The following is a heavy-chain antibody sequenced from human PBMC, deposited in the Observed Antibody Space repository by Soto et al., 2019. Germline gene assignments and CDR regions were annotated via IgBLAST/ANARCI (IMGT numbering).Heavy chain of an antibody. Sequence: GGPLRLSCAASAVAFSSYGMRLVSQVPGKGLEWVANINQDGGDKYYMDSVKGRFTISRDNAKNSLYLHMNSLRVEDTAVYYCATIAIQPTFDYWGQGTLVTVSS. D-gene: IGHD3-22*01. CDR1: AVAFSSYG. CDR2: INQDGGDK. CDR3: ATIAIQPTFDY. V-gene: IGHV3-7*03. J-gene: IGHJ4*02.